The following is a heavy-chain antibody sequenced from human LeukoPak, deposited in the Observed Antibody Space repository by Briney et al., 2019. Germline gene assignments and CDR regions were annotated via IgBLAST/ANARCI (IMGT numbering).Heavy chain of an antibody. V-gene: IGHV4-34*01. Sequence: PSETLSLTCAVYGGSFSGYYWSWIRQPPGKGLEWIGEINHSGSTNYNPSLKSRVTISVDTSKNQFSLKLSSVTAADTAVYYCARDDGAFDIWGQGTMVTVSS. CDR1: GGSFSGYY. CDR3: ARDDGAFDI. J-gene: IGHJ3*02. CDR2: INHSGST.